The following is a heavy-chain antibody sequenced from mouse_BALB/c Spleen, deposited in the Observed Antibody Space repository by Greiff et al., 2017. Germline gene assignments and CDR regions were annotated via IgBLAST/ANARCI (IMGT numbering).Heavy chain of an antibody. CDR2: ISSGSSTI. Sequence: EVQLVESGGGLVQPGGSRKLSCAASGFTFSSFGMHWVRQAPEKGLEWVAYISSGSSTIYYADTVKGRFTISRDNPKNTLFLQMTSLRSEDTAMYYCASSYGSSYYFDYWGQGTTLTVSS. V-gene: IGHV5-17*02. D-gene: IGHD1-1*01. J-gene: IGHJ2*01. CDR1: GFTFSSFG. CDR3: ASSYGSSYYFDY.